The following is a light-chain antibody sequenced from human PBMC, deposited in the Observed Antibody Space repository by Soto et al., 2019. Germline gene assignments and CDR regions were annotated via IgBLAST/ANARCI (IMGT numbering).Light chain of an antibody. J-gene: IGLJ2*01. CDR3: CSYGGGRTPLG. CDR2: ANT. V-gene: IGLV1-40*01. Sequence: QSVLTQPPSVSGAPGQRVTISCTGSSSNIGAGYNVHWYQQLPGTAPKLLIYANTNRPSGVPDRFSGSKSGNTASLTISGLQAEDEGDYYCCSYGGGRTPLGFGGGTKLTVL. CDR1: SSNIGAGYN.